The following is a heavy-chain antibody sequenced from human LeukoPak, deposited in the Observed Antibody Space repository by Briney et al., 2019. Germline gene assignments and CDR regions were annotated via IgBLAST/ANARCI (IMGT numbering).Heavy chain of an antibody. Sequence: PGGSLRLSCAASGFTFSSYGMHWVRQAPGKGLEWVAVISYDGSNKYYADSVKGRFTISRDNSKNTLYLQMNSLRAEDTAVYYCAKVGATTGEYYFDYWGQGTLVTVSS. CDR3: AKVGATTGEYYFDY. CDR1: GFTFSSYG. D-gene: IGHD1-26*01. J-gene: IGHJ4*02. V-gene: IGHV3-30*18. CDR2: ISYDGSNK.